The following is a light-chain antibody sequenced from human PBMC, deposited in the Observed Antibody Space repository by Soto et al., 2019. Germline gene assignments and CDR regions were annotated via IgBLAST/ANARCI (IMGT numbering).Light chain of an antibody. CDR1: QGIDND. J-gene: IGKJ5*01. V-gene: IGKV1-16*01. CDR2: RAS. Sequence: DIQLTQSPSSLSAPVGDRVTITCRASQGIDNDLVWFQQKPGKAPKSLIYRASRLQSGVPSRFSGSRSGTDFIFTISSXQPEDFATYYCQQYKSYPITFGQGTRLETK. CDR3: QQYKSYPIT.